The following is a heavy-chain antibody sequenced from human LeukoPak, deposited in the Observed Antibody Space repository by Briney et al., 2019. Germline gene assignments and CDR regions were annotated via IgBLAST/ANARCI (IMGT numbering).Heavy chain of an antibody. CDR3: ARGAYYDILTGFNWFDP. J-gene: IGHJ5*02. V-gene: IGHV3-7*01. Sequence: GGSLRLSCAASGFTFSSYWMSWVRQAPGKGLEWVANIKQDGSEKYYVDSVKGRFTISRDNAKNSLYLQMNSLRAEDTAVYYCARGAYYDILTGFNWFDPWGQGTLVTVSS. CDR1: GFTFSSYW. CDR2: IKQDGSEK. D-gene: IGHD3-9*01.